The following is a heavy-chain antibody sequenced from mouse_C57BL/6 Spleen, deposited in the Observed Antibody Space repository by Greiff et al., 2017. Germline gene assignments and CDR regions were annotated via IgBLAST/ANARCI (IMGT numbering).Heavy chain of an antibody. D-gene: IGHD1-1*01. CDR1: GYTFTDYE. Sequence: VQLQQSGAELVRPGASVTLSCKASGYTFTDYEMHWVKQTPVNGLEWIGAIDPETGGTAYNQKFKGKAILTADNSSSTAYMELRSLPSEDSAVYYFTRGYYGSSLAWFAYWGQGTLVTVSA. V-gene: IGHV1-15*01. J-gene: IGHJ3*01. CDR3: TRGYYGSSLAWFAY. CDR2: IDPETGGT.